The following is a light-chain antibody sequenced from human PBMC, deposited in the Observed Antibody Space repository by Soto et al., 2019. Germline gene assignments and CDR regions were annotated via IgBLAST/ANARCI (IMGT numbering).Light chain of an antibody. CDR2: VEASGTY. CDR1: SAHNNYI. CDR3: ETGDNDTRV. Sequence: QSVLTQSSSASASLGSSVKLTCTLSSAHNNYIIAWHQQHPGKAPRFLMTVEASGTYNKGSGIPDLFSGSSSGADRYLTISNLQSEDEAQYYCETGDNDTRVFGGGTKLTVL. J-gene: IGLJ2*01. V-gene: IGLV4-60*03.